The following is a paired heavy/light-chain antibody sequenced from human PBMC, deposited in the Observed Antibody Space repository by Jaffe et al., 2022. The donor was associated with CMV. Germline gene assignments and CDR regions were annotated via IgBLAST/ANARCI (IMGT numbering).Heavy chain of an antibody. CDR1: GGSISSSSYY. Sequence: QLQLQESGPGLVKPSETLSLTCTVSGGSISSSSYYWGWIRQPPGKGLEWIGSIYYSGSTYYNPSLKSRVTISVDTSKNQFSLKLSSVTAADTAVYYCARPSGYYYDSSGYYDAFDIWGQGTMVTVSS. J-gene: IGHJ3*02. V-gene: IGHV4-39*01. CDR3: ARPSGYYYDSSGYYDAFDI. CDR2: IYYSGST. D-gene: IGHD3-22*01.
Light chain of an antibody. J-gene: IGLJ2*01. Sequence: SYELTQPPSVSVSPGQTASITCSGDKLGDKYACWYQQKPGQSPVLVIYQDSKRPSGIPERFSGSNSGNTATLTISGTQAMDEADYYCQAWDSSTAYVVFGGGTKLTVL. V-gene: IGLV3-1*01. CDR1: KLGDKY. CDR3: QAWDSSTAYVV. CDR2: QDS.